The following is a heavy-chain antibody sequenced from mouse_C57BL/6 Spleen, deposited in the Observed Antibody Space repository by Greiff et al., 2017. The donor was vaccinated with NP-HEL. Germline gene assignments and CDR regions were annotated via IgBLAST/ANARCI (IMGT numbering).Heavy chain of an antibody. CDR2: IYPGSGST. D-gene: IGHD1-1*01. V-gene: IGHV1-55*01. Sequence: VQLQQSGAELVKPGASVKMSCKASGYTFTSYWITWVKQRPGQGLEWIGDIYPGSGSTNYNEKFKSKATLTVDTSSSTAYMQLSSLTSEDSAVYYCARYYYGSSYAMDYWGQGTSVTVSS. J-gene: IGHJ4*01. CDR1: GYTFTSYW. CDR3: ARYYYGSSYAMDY.